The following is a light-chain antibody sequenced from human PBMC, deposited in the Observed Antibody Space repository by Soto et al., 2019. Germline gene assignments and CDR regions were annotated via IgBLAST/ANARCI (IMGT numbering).Light chain of an antibody. V-gene: IGLV2-14*03. CDR3: SSYTSSGTHV. CDR1: SSDVGGYNG. CDR2: DVS. Sequence: QSALPQPASVSGSPGQSITISFTGTSSDVGGYNGVSWYQQHPGKAPKLMIYDVSTRPSGVSSRFSGSKSGNTASLTISGLQAEDEDDYYCSSYTSSGTHVFGTGTKLTVL. J-gene: IGLJ1*01.